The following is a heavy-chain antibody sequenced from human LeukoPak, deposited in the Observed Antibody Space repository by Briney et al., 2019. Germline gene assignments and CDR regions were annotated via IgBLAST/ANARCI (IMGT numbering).Heavy chain of an antibody. D-gene: IGHD4-17*01. J-gene: IGHJ4*02. Sequence: GASVKVSCKASNYNFSDYTINWVRRAPGQGLEWMGWISPKNGDTNPAQRFQGRVTMTTETSTTTAYMDLRNLTSDDTAVYFCARGPLYGDYYCDFWGQGTLVTVSS. CDR1: NYNFSDYT. CDR2: ISPKNGDT. CDR3: ARGPLYGDYYCDF. V-gene: IGHV1-18*01.